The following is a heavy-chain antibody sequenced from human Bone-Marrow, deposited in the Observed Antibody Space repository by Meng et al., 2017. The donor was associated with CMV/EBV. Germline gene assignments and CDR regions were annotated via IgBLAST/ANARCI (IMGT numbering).Heavy chain of an antibody. V-gene: IGHV3-7*01. D-gene: IGHD3-3*01. CDR3: AREATEIRFLEWLFPTYYFDY. CDR2: IKQDGSEK. Sequence: GESLKISCAASGFTFSSYWMSWVRQAPGKGLEWVANIKQDGSEKYYVDSVKGRFTISRDNAKNSLYLQMNSLRAEDTAVYYCAREATEIRFLEWLFPTYYFDYWGQGTLVTVSS. CDR1: GFTFSSYW. J-gene: IGHJ4*02.